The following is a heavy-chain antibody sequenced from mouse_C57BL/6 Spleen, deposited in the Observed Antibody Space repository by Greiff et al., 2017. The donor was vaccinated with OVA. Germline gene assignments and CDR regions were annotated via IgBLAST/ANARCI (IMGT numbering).Heavy chain of an antibody. D-gene: IGHD3-2*02. CDR2: INPNYGTT. CDR1: GYSFTDYN. J-gene: IGHJ4*01. CDR3: ARPSQTAQAGYYAMDY. Sequence: EVKLVESGPELVKPGASVKISCKASGYSFTDYNMNWVKQSNGKSLEWIGVINPNYGTTSYNQKFKGKATLTVDQSSSTAYMQLNSLTSEDSAVYYCARPSQTAQAGYYAMDYWGQGTSVTVSS. V-gene: IGHV1-39*01.